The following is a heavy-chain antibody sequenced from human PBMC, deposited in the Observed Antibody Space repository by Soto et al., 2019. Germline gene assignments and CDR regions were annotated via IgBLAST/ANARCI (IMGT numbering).Heavy chain of an antibody. CDR2: IYYSGST. Sequence: SETLSLTCTVSGGSVRSSSYYWGWIRQPPGKGLEWIGSIYYSGSTYYNPSLKSRVTISVDTSKNQFSLKLSSVTAADTAVYYCARHTPAISISDHWGQGTLVTVSS. D-gene: IGHD2-15*01. V-gene: IGHV4-39*01. CDR3: ARHTPAISISDH. J-gene: IGHJ4*02. CDR1: GGSVRSSSYY.